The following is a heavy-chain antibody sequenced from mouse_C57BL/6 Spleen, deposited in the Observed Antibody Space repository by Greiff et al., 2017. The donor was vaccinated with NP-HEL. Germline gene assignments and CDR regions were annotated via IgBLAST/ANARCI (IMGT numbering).Heavy chain of an antibody. CDR1: GYTFTSYW. Sequence: QVQLQQPGAELVKPGASVKLSCKASGYTFTSYWMHWVKQRPGQGLEWIGMIHPNSGSTNYNEKFKSKATLTVDKSSSTAYMQLSSLTSEDSAVYYCAGITTVVATDYWGKGTTLTVSS. D-gene: IGHD1-1*01. J-gene: IGHJ2*01. CDR3: AGITTVVATDY. CDR2: IHPNSGST. V-gene: IGHV1-64*01.